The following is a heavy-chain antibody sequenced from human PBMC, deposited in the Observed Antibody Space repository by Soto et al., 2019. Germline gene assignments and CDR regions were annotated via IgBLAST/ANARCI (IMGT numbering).Heavy chain of an antibody. Sequence: GGSLRLSCVASGFTFSSYGMHWVRQAPGKGLEWVAIISYDGSNTYYADSVKGRFTISRDNSKNTLYLQMNSLRAEDTAVYYCARDGYCSGGSCYSVPVFDYWGQGTLVTVSS. V-gene: IGHV3-30*03. J-gene: IGHJ4*02. D-gene: IGHD2-15*01. CDR3: ARDGYCSGGSCYSVPVFDY. CDR2: ISYDGSNT. CDR1: GFTFSSYG.